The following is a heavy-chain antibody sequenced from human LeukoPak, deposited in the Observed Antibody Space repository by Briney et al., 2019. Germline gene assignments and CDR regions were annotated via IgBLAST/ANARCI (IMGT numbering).Heavy chain of an antibody. V-gene: IGHV1-69*13. CDR1: GGTFRSYV. CDR3: ALYYYDSSGYYSNDAFDI. CDR2: IIPIFGRA. J-gene: IGHJ3*02. D-gene: IGHD3-22*01. Sequence: SVKVSCKASGGTFRSYVSTWVRQAPGQGLEWMGGIIPIFGRADYAQKFQGRVMITADESTSTAYMELSSLRSEDTAVYYCALYYYDSSGYYSNDAFDIWGQGTMVTVSS.